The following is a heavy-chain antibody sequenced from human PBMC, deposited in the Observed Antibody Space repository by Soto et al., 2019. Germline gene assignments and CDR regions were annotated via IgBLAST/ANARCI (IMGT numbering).Heavy chain of an antibody. CDR1: GFTLSDYY. Sequence: GGSLRLSCAASGFTLSDYYMSWIRQAPGKGLEWVSYISSSGSIIYYADSVKGRFTISRDKAKNSLYLQLNSLRAEDTAVYYCARDLGYYASDGYFDYWGQGTVVTVSS. CDR3: ARDLGYYASDGYFDY. V-gene: IGHV3-11*01. J-gene: IGHJ4*02. D-gene: IGHD3-22*01. CDR2: ISSSGSII.